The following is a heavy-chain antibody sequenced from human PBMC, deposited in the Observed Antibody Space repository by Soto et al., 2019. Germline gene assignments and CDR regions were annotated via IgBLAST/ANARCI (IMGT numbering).Heavy chain of an antibody. CDR3: ARDTVIAAAGPIRRPASGAFDI. V-gene: IGHV6-1*01. Sequence: SQTLSLTCAISGDSVSSNSAAWNWIRQSPSRGLEWLGRTYYRSKWYNDYAVSVKSRITINPDTSKNQFSLQLNSVTPEDTAVYYCARDTVIAAAGPIRRPASGAFDIWGQGTMVTVSS. CDR1: GDSVSSNSAA. CDR2: TYYRSKWYN. D-gene: IGHD6-13*01. J-gene: IGHJ3*02.